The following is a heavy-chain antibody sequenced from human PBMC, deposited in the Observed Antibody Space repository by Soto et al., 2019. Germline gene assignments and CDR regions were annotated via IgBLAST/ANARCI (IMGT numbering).Heavy chain of an antibody. V-gene: IGHV3-74*01. CDR3: ARMANSGYVFYFDY. D-gene: IGHD5-12*01. CDR1: GFTFSSYW. J-gene: IGHJ4*02. Sequence: EVQLVESGGGLVQPGGSLRLSCAASGFTFSSYWMHWVRQAPGKGLVWVSRVNTDGSTTTYADSVKGRFTISRDNAKNTLYLLMNSLRAEDTAVYYCARMANSGYVFYFDYWGQGTLVTVSS. CDR2: VNTDGSTT.